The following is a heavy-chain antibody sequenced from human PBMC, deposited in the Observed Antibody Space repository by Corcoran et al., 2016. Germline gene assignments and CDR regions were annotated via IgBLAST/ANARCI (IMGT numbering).Heavy chain of an antibody. CDR2: IYYSGST. V-gene: IGHV4-39*01. J-gene: IGHJ6*02. CDR1: GGSISSSSYY. CDR3: AGDRYNWNLSDYYYGMDV. Sequence: QLQLQESGPGLVKPSETLSLTCTVSGGSISSSSYYWGWIRQPPGKGLEWIGSIYYSGSTYYNPTLKSRVTISVDTSKNQFSLKLSSVTAADKAVYYCAGDRYNWNLSDYYYGMDVCGQGTAVTGSS. D-gene: IGHD1-20*01.